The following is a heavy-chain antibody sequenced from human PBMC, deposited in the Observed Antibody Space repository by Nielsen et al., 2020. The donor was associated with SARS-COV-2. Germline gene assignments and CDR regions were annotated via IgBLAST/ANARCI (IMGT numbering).Heavy chain of an antibody. V-gene: IGHV3-11*04. CDR1: GFIFGDYY. CDR3: ARDIAVAGTSEYFQH. J-gene: IGHJ1*01. CDR2: ISSTGNTI. D-gene: IGHD6-19*01. Sequence: GGSLRLSCAASGFIFGDYYMSWIRQAPGKGLEWVSYISSTGNTIFYEDSVKGRFTISRDNAKNSMWLQMNSLRAEDTAVYYCARDIAVAGTSEYFQHWGQGTLVTVSS.